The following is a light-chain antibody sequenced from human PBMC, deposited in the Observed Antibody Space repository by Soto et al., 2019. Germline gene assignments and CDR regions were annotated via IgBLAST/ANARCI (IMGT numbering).Light chain of an antibody. CDR1: QRISSW. J-gene: IGKJ3*01. V-gene: IGKV1-5*01. Sequence: DIQMTQSPSTLSASVGDRVTITCRASQRISSWLAWYQQKPGKAPKLLIYDASSLESGVPSRFSGSGSGTEFTLTISSLQPDDFATYYCQQYNSYLFTFGPGTKVDI. CDR3: QQYNSYLFT. CDR2: DAS.